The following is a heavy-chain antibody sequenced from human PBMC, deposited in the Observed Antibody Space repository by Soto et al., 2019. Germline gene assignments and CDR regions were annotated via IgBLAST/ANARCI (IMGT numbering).Heavy chain of an antibody. V-gene: IGHV4-30-2*01. Sequence: QRQLQESGSGLVKPSQTLSLTCAVSGGSISSGGYSWSWIRQPPGKGLEWIGYIYPIGSTYYNPTLMSRVTISVDMAENQFSLMLSSVTAADTAVYYCARGFPEDSGSYYMRGYYFYYWGQGTLVTVS. CDR2: IYPIGST. D-gene: IGHD1-26*01. J-gene: IGHJ4*02. CDR1: GGSISSGGYS. CDR3: ARGFPEDSGSYYMRGYYFYY.